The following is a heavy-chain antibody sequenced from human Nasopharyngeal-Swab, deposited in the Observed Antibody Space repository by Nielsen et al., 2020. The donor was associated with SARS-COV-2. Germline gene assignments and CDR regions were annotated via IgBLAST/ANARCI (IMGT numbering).Heavy chain of an antibody. D-gene: IGHD2-2*01. CDR2: LYYPGRS. J-gene: IGHJ4*02. CDR3: AREAEDCSSASCYAAPFDS. V-gene: IGHV4-39*02. Sequence: SETLSLTCTVSGGSISSSSYYWGWIRQPPGQGLEWIGSLYYPGRSYYNPSLKTRVTISGDSSKNQFSLRLTSVTAADTAVYYCAREAEDCSSASCYAAPFDSWGQGTLVTVSS. CDR1: GGSISSSSYY.